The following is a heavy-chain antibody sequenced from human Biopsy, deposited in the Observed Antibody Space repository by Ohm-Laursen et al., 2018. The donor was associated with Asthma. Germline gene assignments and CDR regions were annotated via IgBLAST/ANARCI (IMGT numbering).Heavy chain of an antibody. CDR1: GGTFSNFA. CDR3: ARCQVGYSSGWSLLLKKIYYSGMDV. CDR2: IMTVFGTT. D-gene: IGHD6-19*01. V-gene: IGHV1-69*13. Sequence: GVSVTVSCNAPGGTFSNFAISWVRQAPGQGLEWLGGIMTVFGTTNYAQKFQGRVTITADESTSTAYMEVTSLRSEDTAIYYCARCQVGYSSGWSLLLKKIYYSGMDVWGQGTAVTVSS. J-gene: IGHJ6*02.